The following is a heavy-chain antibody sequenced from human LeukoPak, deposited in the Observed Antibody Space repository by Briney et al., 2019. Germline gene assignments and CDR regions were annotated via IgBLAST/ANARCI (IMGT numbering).Heavy chain of an antibody. CDR3: ARGRGMVYIIGA. D-gene: IGHD3-10*01. CDR2: ISYSGST. J-gene: IGHJ5*02. CDR1: GGSIRSADYS. V-gene: IGHV4-30-4*08. Sequence: PSQTLSPTCTVSGGSIRSADYSWSWIRQPPGKGLEWIGYISYSGSTYYNPSLESRVTISVDMSRNQISLKLSSVTAADTAVYYCARGRGMVYIIGAWGQGTLVTVSS.